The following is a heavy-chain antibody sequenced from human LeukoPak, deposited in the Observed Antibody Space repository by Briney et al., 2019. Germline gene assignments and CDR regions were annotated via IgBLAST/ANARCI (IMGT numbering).Heavy chain of an antibody. Sequence: SETLSLTCTVSGGSIRSSYYYWGWIRQPPGKGLEWIGSIYDSGSTYYNPSLKSRVTISVDTSKNQFSLKLNSVTAADTAVYYCARDLRRYIDYWGQGTLVTVSS. J-gene: IGHJ4*02. D-gene: IGHD1-1*01. CDR2: IYDSGST. CDR3: ARDLRRYIDY. CDR1: GGSIRSSYYY. V-gene: IGHV4-39*02.